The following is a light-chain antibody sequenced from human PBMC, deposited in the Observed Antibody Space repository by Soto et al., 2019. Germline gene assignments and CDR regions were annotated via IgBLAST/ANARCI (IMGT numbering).Light chain of an antibody. CDR2: DVA. J-gene: IGLJ1*01. Sequence: QSVLTQPASVSGSPGQSITISCTGTSSDVGGYNYVSWYQQHPGKAPKLMIYDVARWPSGVPDRFSGSKSGNTASLTISGLQAEDEAYYFCCSYAGGYTDLFGTGTKVTVL. V-gene: IGLV2-11*01. CDR3: CSYAGGYTDL. CDR1: SSDVGGYNY.